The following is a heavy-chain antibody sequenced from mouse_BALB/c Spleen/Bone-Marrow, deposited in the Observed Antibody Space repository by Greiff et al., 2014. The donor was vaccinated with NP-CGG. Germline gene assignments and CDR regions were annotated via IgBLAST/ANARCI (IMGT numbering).Heavy chain of an antibody. CDR1: GYTFTTYY. CDR3: VREDYGSVSFDY. J-gene: IGHJ2*01. CDR2: IYPGDLNT. V-gene: IGHV1S56*01. Sequence: QVQLQQPGPELVKPGASVRISCKVSGYTFTTYYLHWVKQRPGQGLEWIGWIYPGDLNTKYNEQFKATATLTADKSSSTAYMQLNSLTSEDSAVYFCVREDYGSVSFDYWGQGTTLTVSS. D-gene: IGHD1-1*01.